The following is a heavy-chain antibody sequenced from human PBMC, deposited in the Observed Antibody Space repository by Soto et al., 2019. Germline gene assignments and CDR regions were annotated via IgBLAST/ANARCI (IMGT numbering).Heavy chain of an antibody. V-gene: IGHV3-33*01. CDR1: GFTFSSYG. J-gene: IGHJ4*02. CDR3: ARGIVVVPAATYYFDY. CDR2: IWYDGSNN. D-gene: IGHD2-2*01. Sequence: GSLRLSCAASGFTFSSYGMHWVRQAPGKGLEWVAVIWYDGSNNYYADSVKGRFTISRDNSKNTLYLQMNSLRAEDTAVYYCARGIVVVPAATYYFDYWGQGTLVTVSS.